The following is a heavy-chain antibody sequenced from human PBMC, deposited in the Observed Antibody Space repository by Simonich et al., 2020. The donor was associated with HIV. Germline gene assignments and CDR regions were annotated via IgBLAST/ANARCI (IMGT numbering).Heavy chain of an antibody. Sequence: QVQLLQSGAEVKKPGASVKVSCKASGYTFTSYGISWGRQAPGQGLEWMGGSSADNGNTNYVQKLQGRVTMTTDTSTSTAYMELRSLRSDDTAVYYCARDDRYGDYVDYWGQGTLVTVSS. D-gene: IGHD3-16*02. V-gene: IGHV1-18*01. CDR3: ARDDRYGDYVDY. CDR1: GYTFTSYG. J-gene: IGHJ4*02. CDR2: SSADNGNT.